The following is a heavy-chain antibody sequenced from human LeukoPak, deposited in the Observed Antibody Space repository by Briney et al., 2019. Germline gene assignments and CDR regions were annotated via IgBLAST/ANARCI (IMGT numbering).Heavy chain of an antibody. J-gene: IGHJ4*02. CDR3: ARGGYNFDY. V-gene: IGHV3-33*01. D-gene: IGHD1-14*01. Sequence: PGRPLRLSCAASGFTFSSYGMHWVRQAPGKGLEWVAFIWNDGTNIYYVDSVKGRFSISRDNSKNTLYLEMNSLRVEDTAVYYCARGGYNFDYWGQGTLVTVSS. CDR2: IWNDGTNI. CDR1: GFTFSSYG.